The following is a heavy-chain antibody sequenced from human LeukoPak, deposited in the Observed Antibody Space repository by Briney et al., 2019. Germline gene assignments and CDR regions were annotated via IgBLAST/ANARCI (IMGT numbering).Heavy chain of an antibody. CDR3: ARRGCSSTSCRPYYYYYYMDV. J-gene: IGHJ6*03. CDR2: IYYSGST. V-gene: IGHV4-39*01. D-gene: IGHD2-2*01. Sequence: SETLSLTCTVSGGSISSSSYYWGWIRQPPGKGLEWIGSIYYSGSTYYNPSLKSRVTISVDTSKNQFSLKLSSVTAADTAVYYCARRGCSSTSCRPYYYYYYMDVWGKGTTVTVSS. CDR1: GGSISSSSYY.